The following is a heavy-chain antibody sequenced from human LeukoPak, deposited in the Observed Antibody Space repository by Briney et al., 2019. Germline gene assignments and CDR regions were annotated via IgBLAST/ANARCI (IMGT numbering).Heavy chain of an antibody. CDR1: GGSISSGSYY. J-gene: IGHJ3*02. CDR2: IYTSGST. V-gene: IGHV4-61*02. D-gene: IGHD6-19*01. CDR3: ARGIAVAVFDAFDI. Sequence: SETLSFTCTVSGGSISSGSYYWSWIRQPAGKGLEWIGRIYTSGSTNYNPPLKSRVTISVDTSKNQFSLKLSSVTAADTAVYYCARGIAVAVFDAFDIWGQGTMVTVSS.